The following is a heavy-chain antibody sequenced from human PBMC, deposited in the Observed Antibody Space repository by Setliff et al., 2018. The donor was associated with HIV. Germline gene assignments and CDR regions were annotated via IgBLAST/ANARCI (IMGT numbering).Heavy chain of an antibody. CDR3: ASGMRWDTAMGDAFDI. D-gene: IGHD5-18*01. Sequence: SVKVSCKASGGTFSSYAISWVRQAPGQGLEWMGGIIPIFGTANYAQKFQGRVTMTEDTSTDTAYMELRSLKSDDTAIYFCASGMRWDTAMGDAFDIWGQGTMVTVSS. V-gene: IGHV1-69*06. J-gene: IGHJ3*02. CDR2: IIPIFGTA. CDR1: GGTFSSYA.